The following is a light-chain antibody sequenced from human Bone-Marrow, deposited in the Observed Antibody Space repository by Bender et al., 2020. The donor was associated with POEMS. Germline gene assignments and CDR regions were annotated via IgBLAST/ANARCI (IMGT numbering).Light chain of an antibody. CDR3: CSIERRSPVV. CDR2: GNT. J-gene: IGLJ2*01. CDR1: SSNIGAVFD. V-gene: IGLV1-40*01. Sequence: HSVLTQPPSVSAAPGHRVTISCTGSSSNIGAVFDLHWYQQFPGTAPKVLLYGNTHRPSGVPDRFSGSKSGTSASVGITGRQAEEEADYYGCSIERRSPVVFGGATKLTIV.